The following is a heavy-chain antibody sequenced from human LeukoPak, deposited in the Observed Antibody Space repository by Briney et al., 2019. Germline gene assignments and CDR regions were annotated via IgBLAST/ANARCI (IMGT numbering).Heavy chain of an antibody. CDR1: GFTFSSYG. Sequence: PGGSLRLSCAASGFTFSSYGMHWVRQAPGKGLEWVAVISYDGSNKYYADSVKGRFTISRDNSKNTLYLQMNSLRAEDTAVYYCAREFDRRSTVTTGAFDIWGQGTMVTVSS. J-gene: IGHJ3*02. CDR3: AREFDRRSTVTTGAFDI. CDR2: ISYDGSNK. V-gene: IGHV3-30*03. D-gene: IGHD4-17*01.